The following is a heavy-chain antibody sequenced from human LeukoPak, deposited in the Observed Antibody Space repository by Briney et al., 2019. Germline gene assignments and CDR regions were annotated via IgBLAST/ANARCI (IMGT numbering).Heavy chain of an antibody. J-gene: IGHJ4*02. CDR1: GFTFSNYW. CDR3: AKDGTHGGIDY. D-gene: IGHD4-23*01. Sequence: PGGSLRLSCAASGFTFSNYWMNWVRQAPGKGLEWVANIKQGGGETYNVDSVKGRFSISRDNAKNSLYLQMNSLRAEDTALYYCAKDGTHGGIDYWGQGTLVTVSS. CDR2: IKQGGGET. V-gene: IGHV3-7*03.